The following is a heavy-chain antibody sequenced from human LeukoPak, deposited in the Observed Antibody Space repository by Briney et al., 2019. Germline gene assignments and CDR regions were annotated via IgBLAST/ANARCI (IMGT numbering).Heavy chain of an antibody. Sequence: PGGSLRLSCAASGLTFSSYEMNWVRQAPGKGLEWISYISSASNMIYYAESVKGRFTISRDNAKNSLYLQMNSLRAEDTAAYYCATASGSWYRYYFDSWGQGTLVTVSS. CDR3: ATASGSWYRYYFDS. D-gene: IGHD6-13*01. J-gene: IGHJ4*02. CDR1: GLTFSSYE. V-gene: IGHV3-48*03. CDR2: ISSASNMI.